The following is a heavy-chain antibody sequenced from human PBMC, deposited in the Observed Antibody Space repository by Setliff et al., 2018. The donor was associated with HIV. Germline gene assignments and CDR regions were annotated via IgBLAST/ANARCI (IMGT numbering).Heavy chain of an antibody. J-gene: IGHJ6*03. CDR1: GDSISSHD. D-gene: IGHD3-3*01. V-gene: IGHV4-59*11. CDR2: IYYNGST. CDR3: ARRVGITIFGAPNQYYYMDV. Sequence: TLSLTCTVSGDSISSHDWSWIRQPPGKGLEWIGHIYYNGSTNYNPSIKSRVTISVDTSKNQLSLKLNSVTGADTAIFYCARRVGITIFGAPNQYYYMDVWGKGTTVTVS.